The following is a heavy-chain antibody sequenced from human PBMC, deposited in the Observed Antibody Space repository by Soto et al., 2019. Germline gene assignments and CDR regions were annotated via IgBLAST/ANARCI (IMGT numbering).Heavy chain of an antibody. CDR2: MNANISNT. J-gene: IGHJ5*01. CDR3: ARSDGYNFNWLDS. V-gene: IGHV1-8*01. Sequence: QVQLVQSGAEVKTPGASVKVSCKASGYTFATYDINWVRQAPGQGLEWMGCMNANISNTGHAQKFQGRLTMTRDTALSIAHMELSSLRNEDTAVYYCARSDGYNFNWLDSWGQGTLVTVSA. D-gene: IGHD2-21*01. CDR1: GYTFATYD.